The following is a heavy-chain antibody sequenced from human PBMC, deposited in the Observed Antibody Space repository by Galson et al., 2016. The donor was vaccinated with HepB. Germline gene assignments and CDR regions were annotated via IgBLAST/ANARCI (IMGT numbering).Heavy chain of an antibody. CDR3: AKGTTRLGDN. J-gene: IGHJ4*02. CDR1: GFTFSSYA. V-gene: IGHV3-23*01. Sequence: SLRLSCAASGFTFSSYAMSWVRQAPGKGLEWVSAISGSGGSTDYADSVRGRFTISRDNSKNMLYLQMNSLRAEDSALYYCAKGTTRLGDNWGQGILVTVSS. CDR2: ISGSGGST. D-gene: IGHD4-11*01.